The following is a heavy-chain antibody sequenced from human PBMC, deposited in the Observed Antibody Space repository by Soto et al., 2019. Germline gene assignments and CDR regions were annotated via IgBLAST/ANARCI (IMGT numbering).Heavy chain of an antibody. Sequence: GGSMRLSCAASGFTFSNAWMNWVRQAPGKGLEWVGRIKSKTDGGTTDYAAPVKGRFTVSRDDSKNTLYLQMNSLKTEDTAVYYCTTAAGIKRGYYGSGSYYPTTKYYYYGMDVWGQGTTVTVSS. V-gene: IGHV3-15*07. CDR1: GFTFSNAW. J-gene: IGHJ6*02. CDR3: TTAAGIKRGYYGSGSYYPTTKYYYYGMDV. D-gene: IGHD3-10*01. CDR2: IKSKTDGGTT.